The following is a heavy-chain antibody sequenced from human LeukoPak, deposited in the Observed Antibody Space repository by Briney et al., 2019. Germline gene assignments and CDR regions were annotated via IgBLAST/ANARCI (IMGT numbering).Heavy chain of an antibody. D-gene: IGHD3-10*01. CDR3: ARAYYGSGSYYVDY. V-gene: IGHV1-69*02. CDR1: GGTFSSYT. CDR2: IIPILGIA. Sequence: AWVKVSCKASGGTFSSYTISWVRQAPGQGLEWMGRIIPILGIANYAQKFQGRVTITADKSTSTAYMELSSLRSDDTAVYYCARAYYGSGSYYVDYWGQGTLVTVSS. J-gene: IGHJ4*02.